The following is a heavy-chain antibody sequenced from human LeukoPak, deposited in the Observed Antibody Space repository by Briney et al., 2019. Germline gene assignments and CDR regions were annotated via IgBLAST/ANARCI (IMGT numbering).Heavy chain of an antibody. J-gene: IGHJ4*02. Sequence: PGRSLRLSCAASGFSFDDYALHWVRQAPGKGLEWVSGISWNSGGIGYADSVKGRFTISRVNAKKYLYLKMNSLRPEDAALYYCAKGYFDSSAYPPFDYWGQGTLVTVSS. CDR3: AKGYFDSSAYPPFDY. D-gene: IGHD3-22*01. CDR2: ISWNSGGI. CDR1: GFSFDDYA. V-gene: IGHV3-9*01.